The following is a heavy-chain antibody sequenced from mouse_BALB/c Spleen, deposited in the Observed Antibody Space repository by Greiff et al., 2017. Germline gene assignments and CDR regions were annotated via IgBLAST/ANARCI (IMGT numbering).Heavy chain of an antibody. V-gene: IGHV1-7*01. CDR1: GYTFTSYW. CDR3: ASTMITTRGWYFDV. CDR2: INPSTGYT. Sequence: VQLQQSGAELAKPGASVKMSCKASGYTFTSYWMHWVKQRPGQGLEWIGYINPSTGYTEYNQKFKDKATLTADKSSSTAYMQLSSLTSEDSAVYYCASTMITTRGWYFDVWGAGTTVTVSS. J-gene: IGHJ1*01. D-gene: IGHD2-4*01.